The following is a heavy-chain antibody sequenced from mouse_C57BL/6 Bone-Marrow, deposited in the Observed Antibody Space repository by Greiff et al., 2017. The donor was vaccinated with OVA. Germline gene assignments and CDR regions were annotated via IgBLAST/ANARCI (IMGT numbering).Heavy chain of an antibody. D-gene: IGHD1-1*01. J-gene: IGHJ2*01. V-gene: IGHV3-6*01. CDR2: ISYDGSN. Sequence: EVQLVESGPGLVKPSQSLSLTCSVTGYSITSGYYWNWIRQFPGNKLEWMGYISYDGSNNYNPSLKNRISITRDTSKNQFFLKLNSVTTEDTATYYCANYHGNYFDYWGQGTTLTVSS. CDR3: ANYHGNYFDY. CDR1: GYSITSGYY.